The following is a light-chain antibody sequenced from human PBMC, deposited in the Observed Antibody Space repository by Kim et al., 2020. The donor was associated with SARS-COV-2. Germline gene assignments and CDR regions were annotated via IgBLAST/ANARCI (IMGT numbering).Light chain of an antibody. J-gene: IGKJ1*01. V-gene: IGKV1-12*01. CDR3: QQANSDPPT. CDR2: VAS. Sequence: EAGGDSVTITCRASQDVSRWLAWYQQKPGKAPKLLIYVASTLERGVPSRFSGSGSGTDFTLTISSLQPEDFATYYCQQANSDPPTFGQGTKVDIK. CDR1: QDVSRW.